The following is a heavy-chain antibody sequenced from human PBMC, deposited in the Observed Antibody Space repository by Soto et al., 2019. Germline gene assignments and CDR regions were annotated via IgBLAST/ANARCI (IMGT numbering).Heavy chain of an antibody. CDR3: TRLVEGYSSSASFYRAPFDI. D-gene: IGHD6-6*01. Sequence: PGESLKISFKGSGYSFTSYWIGWVLQMAGKGLESMGIIYPGDSDTRDSPSFQGHVTISADKSISTAYLQWSSLKGADTAMYYCTRLVEGYSSSASFYRAPFDIWGQGTMVTVSS. V-gene: IGHV5-51*01. J-gene: IGHJ3*02. CDR2: IYPGDSDT. CDR1: GYSFTSYW.